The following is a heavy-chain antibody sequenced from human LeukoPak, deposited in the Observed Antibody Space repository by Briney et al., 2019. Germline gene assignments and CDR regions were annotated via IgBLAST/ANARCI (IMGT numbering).Heavy chain of an antibody. D-gene: IGHD3-22*01. Sequence: SVKVSCKASGGTFSSYAISWVRQAPGQGLEWMGGIIPIFGTANYAQKLQGRVTMTTDTSTSTAYMELSSLRSEDTAVYYCARGDYYDSSGYYYGGGYYFDYWGQGTLVTVSS. CDR2: IIPIFGTA. CDR3: ARGDYYDSSGYYYGGGYYFDY. V-gene: IGHV1-69*05. CDR1: GGTFSSYA. J-gene: IGHJ4*02.